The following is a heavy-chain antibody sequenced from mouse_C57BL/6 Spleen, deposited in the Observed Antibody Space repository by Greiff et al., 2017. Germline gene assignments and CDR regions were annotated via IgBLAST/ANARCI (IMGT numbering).Heavy chain of an antibody. CDR1: GYTFTSYW. D-gene: IGHD1-1*01. J-gene: IGHJ2*01. V-gene: IGHV1-53*01. CDR3: ARSDYGTLYYFDY. Sequence: VQLQQSGTELVKPGASVKLSCKASGYTFTSYWMHWVKQRPGQGLEWIGNINPSNGGTNYNEKFKSKATLTVDKSSSTAYMQLSSLTSEDSAVYYCARSDYGTLYYFDYWGQGTTLTVSS. CDR2: INPSNGGT.